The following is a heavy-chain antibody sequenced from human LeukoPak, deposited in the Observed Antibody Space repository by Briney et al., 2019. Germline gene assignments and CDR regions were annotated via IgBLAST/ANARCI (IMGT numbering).Heavy chain of an antibody. CDR3: ARDSYFDY. V-gene: IGHV3-21*01. CDR2: INSASSDI. CDR1: GFAFSTYT. Sequence: GGSLRLSCAASGFAFSTYTMNWVRQAPGKGLEWISCINSASSDIYYADSVKGRFTISRDNAKNSLYLQMNSLRAEDTAVYYCARDSYFDYWGQGTLVTVSS. J-gene: IGHJ4*02.